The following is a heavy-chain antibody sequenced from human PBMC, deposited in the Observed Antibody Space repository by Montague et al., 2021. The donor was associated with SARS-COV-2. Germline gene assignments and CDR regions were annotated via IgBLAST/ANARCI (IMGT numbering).Heavy chain of an antibody. CDR3: ARDWYCRGGRCPNTFDI. CDR1: GYIFSSYS. CDR2: ISTYDYKT. D-gene: IGHD2-15*01. V-gene: IGHV1-18*01. Sequence: SVKVSCKASGYIFSSYSISWVRQAPGQGLEWMGWISTYDYKTNYAQMVQGRVTVTTDTSTSTVYMELRSLRSDDTAVYYCARDWYCRGGRCPNTFDIWGQGTLVTVSS. J-gene: IGHJ3*02.